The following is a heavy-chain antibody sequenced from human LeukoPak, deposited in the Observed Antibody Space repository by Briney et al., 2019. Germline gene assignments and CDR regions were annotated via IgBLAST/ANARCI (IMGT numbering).Heavy chain of an antibody. CDR3: ARGPPGVLRSMGRGVIIGPNDYYMDV. CDR1: GYTFTSYE. J-gene: IGHJ6*03. Sequence: ASVKVSCKASGYTFTSYEINWVRQATGQGLEWMGWMNPNSGNTGYAQKFQVRVAMTRNTSITTAYMELSSLRSEDTAVYYCARGPPGVLRSMGRGVIIGPNDYYMDVWGKGTTVAISS. D-gene: IGHD3-10*01. CDR2: MNPNSGNT. V-gene: IGHV1-8*01.